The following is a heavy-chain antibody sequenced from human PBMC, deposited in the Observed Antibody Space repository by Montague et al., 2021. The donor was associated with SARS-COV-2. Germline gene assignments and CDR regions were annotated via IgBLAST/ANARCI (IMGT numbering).Heavy chain of an antibody. CDR3: VVVVPAMRPRSDY. CDR2: INHSGST. Sequence: SETLSLTCAVYGGSFSVYYWSWMRQPPGKGLEWIGEINHSGSTNYNPSLKSRVTISSDKSKNQFSLKLTSVTAADTAVYFCVVVVPAMRPRSDYWGQGTLVTVSS. CDR1: GGSFSVYY. J-gene: IGHJ4*02. V-gene: IGHV4-34*01. D-gene: IGHD2-21*02.